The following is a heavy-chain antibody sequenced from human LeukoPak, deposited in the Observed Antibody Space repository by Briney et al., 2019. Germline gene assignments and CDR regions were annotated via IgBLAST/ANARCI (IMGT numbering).Heavy chain of an antibody. CDR3: TRTSSTSPKPDY. CDR1: GGTFSTYA. V-gene: IGHV1-69*05. J-gene: IGHJ4*02. Sequence: SVKVSCKAAGGTFSTYAINWVRQAPGQGLEWMGGIIPIFGSANYAQKFQGRVTITTDESTSTAYMELSSLRSGDTAMYYCTRTSSTSPKPDYLGQGTLVTVSS. CDR2: IIPIFGSA. D-gene: IGHD2-2*01.